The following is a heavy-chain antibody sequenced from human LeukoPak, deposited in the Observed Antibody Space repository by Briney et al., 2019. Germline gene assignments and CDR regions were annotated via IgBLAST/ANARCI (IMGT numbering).Heavy chain of an antibody. CDR3: ARGHPTGWFDP. CDR1: GGSISSYY. J-gene: IGHJ5*02. Sequence: SETLSLTCTVSGGSISSYYWSWIRQPPGKGLEWIGYIYYSGSTNYNPSPKSRVTISVDTSKNQFSLKLSSVTAADTAVYYCARGHPTGWFDPWGQGTLVTVSS. CDR2: IYYSGST. V-gene: IGHV4-59*08.